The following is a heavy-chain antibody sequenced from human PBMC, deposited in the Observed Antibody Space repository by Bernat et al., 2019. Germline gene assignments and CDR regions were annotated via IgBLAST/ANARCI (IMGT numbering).Heavy chain of an antibody. J-gene: IGHJ4*02. CDR1: GHTFTSYS. V-gene: IGHV1-69*02. CDR3: ARTNGGTVPAVLYYFDY. CDR2: FIPMLALT. D-gene: IGHD2-2*01. Sequence: QVQLVQSGAEVKKPGSSVKVSCKASGHTFTSYSISWVRQAPGQGLEWLARFIPMLALTNYAQKFQGRVTITADTSTSTVYMELSSLRSEDTAVYYWARTNGGTVPAVLYYFDYWGKGTCATVSS.